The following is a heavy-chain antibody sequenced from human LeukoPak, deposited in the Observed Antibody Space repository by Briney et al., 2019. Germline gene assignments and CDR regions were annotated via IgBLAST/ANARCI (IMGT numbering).Heavy chain of an antibody. CDR1: GYTLTGYY. CDR2: INPNSGDT. D-gene: IGHD2-21*01. J-gene: IGHJ4*02. Sequence: ASVKVSCKASGYTLTGYYMHWVRQAPGQGLEWMGWINPNSGDTKCAQKFQGRVTMTRDTSIGTAYMELSRLTSDDTAVYYCARFQIPDFWGQGTLVTVSS. CDR3: ARFQIPDF. V-gene: IGHV1-2*02.